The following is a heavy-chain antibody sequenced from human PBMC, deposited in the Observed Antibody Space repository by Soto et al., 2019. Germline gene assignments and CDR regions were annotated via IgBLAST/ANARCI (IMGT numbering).Heavy chain of an antibody. J-gene: IGHJ4*02. CDR2: ISSSSSTI. Sequence: PGGSLRLSCAASGFTFSSYSMNWVRQAPGKGLEWVSYISSSSSTIYYADSVKGRFTISRDNAKNSLYLQMNSLRDEDTAVYYCARDTYSQEIEPFDYWGQGTLVTVSS. CDR1: GFTFSSYS. D-gene: IGHD2-21*01. CDR3: ARDTYSQEIEPFDY. V-gene: IGHV3-48*02.